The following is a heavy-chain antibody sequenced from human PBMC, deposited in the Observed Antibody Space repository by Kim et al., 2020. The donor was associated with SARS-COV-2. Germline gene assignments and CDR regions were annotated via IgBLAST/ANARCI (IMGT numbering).Heavy chain of an antibody. CDR1: GFTLSSYS. Sequence: GGSLRLSCAASGFTLSSYSMSWVRQPPGKGLEWVSGIDISAYTYYADSVKGRFTISRDNSKNTLYLQMNSLGAEDTAIYYCAKVGYCSGGNCRYFDNWGRGTLVTVSS. V-gene: IGHV3-23*01. J-gene: IGHJ4*02. CDR2: IDISAYT. CDR3: AKVGYCSGGNCRYFDN. D-gene: IGHD2-15*01.